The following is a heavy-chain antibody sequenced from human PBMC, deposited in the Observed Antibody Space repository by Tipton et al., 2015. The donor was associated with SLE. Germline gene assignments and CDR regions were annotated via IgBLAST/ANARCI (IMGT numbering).Heavy chain of an antibody. J-gene: IGHJ2*01. D-gene: IGHD6-13*01. Sequence: TLSLTCTVSGDSMNDYYWNWIRQAPGKGLEWVGYIYTGGSTHYNPSLRSRVPISVDTSTNQFSLKLSSVTAADTAVYYCARDRRLIAAPSFWWYFDLWGRGTLVTVSS. V-gene: IGHV4-4*08. CDR2: IYTGGST. CDR3: ARDRRLIAAPSFWWYFDL. CDR1: GDSMNDYY.